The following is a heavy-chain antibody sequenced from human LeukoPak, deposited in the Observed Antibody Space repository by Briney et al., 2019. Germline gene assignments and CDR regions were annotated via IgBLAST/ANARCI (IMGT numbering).Heavy chain of an antibody. D-gene: IGHD2-15*01. Sequence: SVKVSCKASGGTFSSYAISWVRQAPGQGLEWMGGIIPIFGTANYAQRFQGRVTITRDESTSTAYMELSSLRSEDTAVYYCLVLEPAGGRNYWGQGTLVTVSS. CDR2: IIPIFGTA. V-gene: IGHV1-69*05. CDR1: GGTFSSYA. J-gene: IGHJ4*02. CDR3: LVLEPAGGRNY.